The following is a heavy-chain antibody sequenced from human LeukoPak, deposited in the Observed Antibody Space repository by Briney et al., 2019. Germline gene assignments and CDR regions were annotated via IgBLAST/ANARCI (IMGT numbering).Heavy chain of an antibody. CDR3: ARHSCSSTSRYSNYNWFDP. Sequence: SETLSLTCSVSGGSISRYYWSWIRQPPGKGLEWIGYIYYSGSTNYNPSLKSRVTISVDTSKNQFSLKLSSVTAADTAVYYCARHSCSSTSRYSNYNWFDPWGQGTLVTVSS. V-gene: IGHV4-59*08. J-gene: IGHJ5*02. CDR1: GGSISRYY. CDR2: IYYSGST. D-gene: IGHD2-2*01.